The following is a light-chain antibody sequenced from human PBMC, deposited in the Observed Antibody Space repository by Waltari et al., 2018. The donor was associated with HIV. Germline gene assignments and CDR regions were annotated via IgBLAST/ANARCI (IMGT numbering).Light chain of an antibody. J-gene: IGKJ2*01. CDR2: GAS. V-gene: IGKV3-20*01. Sequence: DIVLPQSPGTLSLSPGETAPLPCRASQSVTSTYLAWYHQKPGQARRLRIYGASSRATGIPDRFRGSGSGTDFTLTIRRLEPEDFAVYYCQQYGSSPYTFGQGTKLEIK. CDR3: QQYGSSPYT. CDR1: QSVTSTY.